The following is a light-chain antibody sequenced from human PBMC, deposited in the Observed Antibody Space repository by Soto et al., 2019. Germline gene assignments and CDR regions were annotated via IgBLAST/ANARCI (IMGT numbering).Light chain of an antibody. CDR1: SNDIGYYNY. CDR3: CSYAGSYIFV. V-gene: IGLV2-11*01. J-gene: IGLJ1*01. Sequence: QSALTQPRSVSGSPGQSVTISCTGASNDIGYYNYVSWYQQNPGKAPKLMIYDVTKRPSGVPDRFSGSKSGNTASLTISGLQAEDESDYYCCSYAGSYIFVFGTGTKVTVL. CDR2: DVT.